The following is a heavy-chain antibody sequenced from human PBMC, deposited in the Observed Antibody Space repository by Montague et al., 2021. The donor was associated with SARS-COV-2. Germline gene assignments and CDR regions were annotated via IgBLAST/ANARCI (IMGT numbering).Heavy chain of an antibody. V-gene: IGHV4-59*01. CDR2: ISYSGST. Sequence: SETLSLTCTVSGGSISSYYWSWIRQPPGRGLQWIGYISYSGSTNYNPSLKSRVTISVDTSKNHFTLRLSSVTAADTAVYYCAKFRRNQLPFGTRYYGMDVWGQGTTVTVSS. D-gene: IGHD2-2*01. J-gene: IGHJ6*02. CDR1: GGSISSYY. CDR3: AKFRRNQLPFGTRYYGMDV.